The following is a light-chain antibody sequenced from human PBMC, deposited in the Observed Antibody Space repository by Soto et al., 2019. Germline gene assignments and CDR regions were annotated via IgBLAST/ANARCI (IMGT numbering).Light chain of an antibody. V-gene: IGKV1-5*03. J-gene: IGKJ2*01. CDR3: LQYTTYPMYT. CDR2: QAS. CDR1: QSIGSW. Sequence: DIQMTQSPSTLSAFIGDRVTITCRASQSIGSWLAWYQQRPGKAPKLLIYQASTLETGVPSRFSGSGSGTEFTLTISGLQPDDFATYYCLQYTTYPMYTFGQGTKVEIK.